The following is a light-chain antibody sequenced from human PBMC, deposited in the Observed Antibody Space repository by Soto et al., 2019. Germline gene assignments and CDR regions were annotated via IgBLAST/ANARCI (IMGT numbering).Light chain of an antibody. Sequence: EIVLTQSPGTLSLSAGERATLSWRASQSVSKNYLAWYQQKPGQAPRLPIYGASNRATGIPDRFSGSGSGTDFTLTISRLEPEDFAVYYCQQYGSSGTFGQGTKVDIK. V-gene: IGKV3-20*01. CDR3: QQYGSSGT. J-gene: IGKJ1*01. CDR2: GAS. CDR1: QSVSKNY.